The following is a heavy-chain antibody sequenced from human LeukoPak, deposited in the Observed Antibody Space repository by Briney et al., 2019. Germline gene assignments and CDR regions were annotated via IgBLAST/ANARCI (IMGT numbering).Heavy chain of an antibody. CDR2: INHSGNT. V-gene: IGHV4-34*01. CDR1: GGSLSGYY. Sequence: PSETLSLTCAVYGGSLSGYYWNWIRQSPGKGLEWIGEINHSGNTNYNPSLKSRVTISVDTSKNQFSLKLSSVTAADTAVYYCARAGRHYDSSGYYWYFDYWGQGTLVTVSS. D-gene: IGHD3-22*01. J-gene: IGHJ4*02. CDR3: ARAGRHYDSSGYYWYFDY.